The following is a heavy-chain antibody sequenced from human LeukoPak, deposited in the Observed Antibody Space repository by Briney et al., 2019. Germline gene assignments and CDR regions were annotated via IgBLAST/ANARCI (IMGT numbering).Heavy chain of an antibody. CDR1: GFTFSSYS. Sequence: PGGSLRLSCAASGFTFSSYSMSWVRQAPGKGLEWVSYISSSTSNIYYADSVKGRFTISRDNAKNSLYLQMNSLRADDTAVYYCATYSSSCFNCYFDYWGQGTLVTVPS. D-gene: IGHD2-2*01. CDR3: ATYSSSCFNCYFDY. CDR2: ISSSTSNI. J-gene: IGHJ4*02. V-gene: IGHV3-48*04.